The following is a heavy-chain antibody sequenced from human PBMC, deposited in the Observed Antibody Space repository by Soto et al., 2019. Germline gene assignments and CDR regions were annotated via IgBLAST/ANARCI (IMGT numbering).Heavy chain of an antibody. Sequence: QVQLVQSGAEVKKPGSSVKVSCKASGGTFSSYAISWVRQAPGQGLEWMGGIIPIFGTANYAQKFQGRVTITADESTSTAYMELSSLRSEDTAVYYCARGLGGYCISTSCYAPIDYWGQGTLVTVSS. J-gene: IGHJ4*02. CDR3: ARGLGGYCISTSCYAPIDY. D-gene: IGHD2-2*01. CDR2: IIPIFGTA. V-gene: IGHV1-69*12. CDR1: GGTFSSYA.